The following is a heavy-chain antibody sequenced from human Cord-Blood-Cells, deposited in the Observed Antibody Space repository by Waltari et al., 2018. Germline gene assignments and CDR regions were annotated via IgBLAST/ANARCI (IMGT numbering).Heavy chain of an antibody. CDR2: ISYDGSNK. CDR1: GFTFRSYA. J-gene: IGHJ5*02. CDR3: ARGDSGSYYRWFDP. D-gene: IGHD1-26*01. V-gene: IGHV3-30-3*01. Sequence: QVQLVESGGGVVQPGRSLRLSCAASGFTFRSYAMHWVRQAPGKGLEWVAVISYDGSNKYYADSVKGRFTISRDNSKNTLYLQMNSLRAEDTAVYYCARGDSGSYYRWFDPWGQGTLVTVSS.